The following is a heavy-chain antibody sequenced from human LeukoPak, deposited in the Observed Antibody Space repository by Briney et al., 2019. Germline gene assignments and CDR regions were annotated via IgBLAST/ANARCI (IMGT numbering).Heavy chain of an antibody. D-gene: IGHD3-10*01. CDR2: IYYSGST. CDR3: ARHPPYGSRNWGAYYFDS. Sequence: SETQSLTCTVSGGAISSTAYYWGWIRQPPGKGLEWIGSIYYSGSTYYNPSLKSRVTIPVDTSHNPFSLKLNSVTAADTALYYCARHPPYGSRNWGAYYFDSWGQGTLVTVSS. V-gene: IGHV4-39*01. J-gene: IGHJ4*02. CDR1: GGAISSTAYY.